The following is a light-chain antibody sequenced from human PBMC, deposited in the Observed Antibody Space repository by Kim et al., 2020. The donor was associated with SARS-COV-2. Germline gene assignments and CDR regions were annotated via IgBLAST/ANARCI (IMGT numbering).Light chain of an antibody. CDR1: LRVLYNSNNENY. CDR3: QQYYSAPPT. CDR2: WAS. V-gene: IGKV4-1*01. J-gene: IGKJ1*01. Sequence: DIVMTQSPDSLAVSLGERATINCKSSLRVLYNSNNENYLAWYQQKPGQPPKLLISWASTRESGVPDRFSGSGSGTDFTLTISSLQAEDVALYYCQQYYSAPPTFGQGTRVDIK.